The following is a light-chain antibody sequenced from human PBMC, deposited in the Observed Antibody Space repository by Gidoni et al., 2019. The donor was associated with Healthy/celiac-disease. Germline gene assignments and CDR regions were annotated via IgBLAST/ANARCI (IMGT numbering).Light chain of an antibody. CDR1: QDISNY. J-gene: IGKJ4*01. CDR3: QQYDNXXLX. CDR2: DAS. V-gene: IGKV1-33*01. Sequence: DIQXTQYPSSLSASVGDRVTITCQASQDISNYLNWYQQKPGKAPKLLIYDASNLETVVPSRFSGSGSGTDFTFTISSLQPEDIATYYCQQYDNXXLXFGGGTKVE.